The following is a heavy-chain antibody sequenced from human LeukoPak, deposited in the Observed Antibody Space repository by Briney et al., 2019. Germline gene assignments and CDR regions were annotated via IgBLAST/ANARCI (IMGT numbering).Heavy chain of an antibody. CDR2: IVVGSGNT. V-gene: IGHV1-58*02. CDR1: GFTFTSYV. Sequence: ASVKVSCKASGFTFTSYVMQRVRQARGHRLEWIGWIVVGSGNTNYAQKFQERVIITRDMSTSTAYMELSSLRSEDTAVYYCAAGWVCSGGICYYYFDYWGQGTLVTVSS. CDR3: AAGWVCSGGICYYYFDY. D-gene: IGHD2-15*01. J-gene: IGHJ4*02.